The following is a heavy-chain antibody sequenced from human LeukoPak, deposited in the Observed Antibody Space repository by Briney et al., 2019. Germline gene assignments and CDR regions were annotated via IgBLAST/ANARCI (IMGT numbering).Heavy chain of an antibody. CDR3: ARKSGSSGYPFDY. V-gene: IGHV3-48*01. CDR2: ITTSSSAI. Sequence: QPGGSLRLSCAASGFAFSSYSMNWVRHAPGKGLEWVSYITTSSSAIYYADSVKGRFTISRDNAKNSLYLQMNSLRAEDTAVYYCARKSGSSGYPFDYWGQGTVVTVSS. J-gene: IGHJ4*02. D-gene: IGHD3-22*01. CDR1: GFAFSSYS.